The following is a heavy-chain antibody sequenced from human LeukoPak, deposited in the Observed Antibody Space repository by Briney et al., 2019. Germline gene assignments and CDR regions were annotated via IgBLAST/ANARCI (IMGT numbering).Heavy chain of an antibody. CDR2: INHSGST. J-gene: IGHJ4*02. V-gene: IGHV4-34*01. CDR3: ARRGIAAAFDY. CDR1: GGSFSGYY. D-gene: IGHD6-13*01. Sequence: KPSETLSLTCAVYGGSFSGYYWSWIRQPPGKGLEWIREINHSGSTNYNPSLKSRVTISVDTSKNQFSLKLSSVTAADTAVYYCARRGIAAAFDYWGQGTLVTVSS.